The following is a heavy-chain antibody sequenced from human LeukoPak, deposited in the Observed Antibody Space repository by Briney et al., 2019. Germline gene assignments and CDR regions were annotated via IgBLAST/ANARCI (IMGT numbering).Heavy chain of an antibody. V-gene: IGHV3-30*18. D-gene: IGHD3-10*01. CDR2: VSYDATSE. J-gene: IGHJ4*02. CDR1: GFTFSSYW. CDR3: AKDDGIGELFNDY. Sequence: GGSLRLSCAASGFTFSSYWMHWVRQAPGKGLEWVAVVSYDATSEYYADSVKGRFTISRHNSKHTLYLQMNSLRPEDAAVYYCAKDDGIGELFNDYWGQGTLVSVSS.